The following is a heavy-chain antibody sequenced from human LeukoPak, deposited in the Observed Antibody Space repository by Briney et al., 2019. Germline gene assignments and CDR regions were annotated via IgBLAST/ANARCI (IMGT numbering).Heavy chain of an antibody. CDR2: INSDGSST. J-gene: IGHJ4*02. D-gene: IGHD6-19*01. CDR1: GFTFSSYW. CDR3: ARLIPSSGWGG. Sequence: GGSLRLSCAASGFTFSSYWMHWVRQAPGKGLVWVSRINSDGSSTSYADSVKGRFTISRDNAKNTLYLQMNSLRAEDTAVYYCARLIPSSGWGGWGQGTLVTVSS. V-gene: IGHV3-74*01.